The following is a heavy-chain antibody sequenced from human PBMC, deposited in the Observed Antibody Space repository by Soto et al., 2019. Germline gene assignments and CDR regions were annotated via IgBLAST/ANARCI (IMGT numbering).Heavy chain of an antibody. D-gene: IGHD5-12*01. CDR3: AREMATIPDYYYGMDV. V-gene: IGHV1-18*04. CDR1: GYTFTSYG. CDR2: ISAYNGNT. J-gene: IGHJ6*02. Sequence: QVHLVQSGAEVKKPGASVKVSCKASGYTFTSYGISWVRQAPGQGLEWMGWISAYNGNTNYAQKLQGRVTMTTDTSTSTAYMELRSLRSDDTAVYYCAREMATIPDYYYGMDVWGQGTTVTVSS.